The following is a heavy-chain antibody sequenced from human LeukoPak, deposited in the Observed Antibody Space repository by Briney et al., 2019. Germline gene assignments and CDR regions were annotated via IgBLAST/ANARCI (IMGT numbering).Heavy chain of an antibody. CDR3: ARDAEAYYYDSSGYLADNWYFDL. Sequence: SVKVSCKASGGTFSSYAISWVRQAPGQGLEWMGRTIPILGIANYAQKFQGRVTITADKSTSTAYMELSSLRSEDTAVYYCARDAEAYYYDSSGYLADNWYFDLWGRGTLVTVSS. J-gene: IGHJ2*01. CDR1: GGTFSSYA. CDR2: TIPILGIA. V-gene: IGHV1-69*04. D-gene: IGHD3-22*01.